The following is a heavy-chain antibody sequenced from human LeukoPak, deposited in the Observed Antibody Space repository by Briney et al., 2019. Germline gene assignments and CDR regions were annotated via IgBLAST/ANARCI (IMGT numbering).Heavy chain of an antibody. D-gene: IGHD3-22*01. CDR3: ARDPRGSYDNNGLDY. J-gene: IGHJ4*02. CDR1: GFTFTSYW. V-gene: IGHV3-74*01. CDR2: INTDGSST. Sequence: GGSLRLSCAASGFTFTSYWMHWVRHAPGKGLVWVPRINTDGSSTSYADSVKSPFTIPRDNAKNTPYLQMNSLRADDTAVYYCARDPRGSYDNNGLDYWGQGTLVTVSS.